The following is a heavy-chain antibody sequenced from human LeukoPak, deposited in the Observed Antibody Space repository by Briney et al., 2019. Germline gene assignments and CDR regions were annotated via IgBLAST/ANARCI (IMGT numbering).Heavy chain of an antibody. D-gene: IGHD2-15*01. CDR1: RSSMRSAYY. V-gene: IGHV4-38-2*02. Sequence: KPSETLSLTCTVSRSSMRSAYYWAWIRQPPGRGLEWIGYIYYSGSTYYNPSLKSRVTISVDTSKNQFSLKLSSVTAADTAVYYCARQGRIVRYFDYWGQGTLVTVSS. J-gene: IGHJ4*02. CDR3: ARQGRIVRYFDY. CDR2: IYYSGST.